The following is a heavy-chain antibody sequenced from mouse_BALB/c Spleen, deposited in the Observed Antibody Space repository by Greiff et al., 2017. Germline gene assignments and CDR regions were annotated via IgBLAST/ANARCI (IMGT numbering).Heavy chain of an antibody. V-gene: IGHV7-3*02. CDR1: GFTFTDYY. Sequence: EVQVVESGGGLVQPGGSLRLSCATSGFTFTDYYMSWVRQPPGKALEWLGFIRNKANGYTTEYSASVKGRFTISRDNSQSILYLQMNTLRAEDSAPDDCARAPSYYYFDYWGQGTTLTVSS. D-gene: IGHD1-1*01. J-gene: IGHJ2*01. CDR2: IRNKANGYTT. CDR3: ARAPSYYYFDY.